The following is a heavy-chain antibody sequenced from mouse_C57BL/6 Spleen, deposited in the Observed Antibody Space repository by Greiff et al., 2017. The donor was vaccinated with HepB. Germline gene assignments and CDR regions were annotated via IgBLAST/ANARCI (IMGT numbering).Heavy chain of an antibody. D-gene: IGHD2-12*01. Sequence: QVQLKESGAELARPGASVKLSCKASGYTFTSYGISWVKQRTGQGLEWIGEIYPRSGNTYYNEKFKGKATLTADKSSSTAYMELRSLTSEDSAVYFCARSYSSSSSFAYWGQGTLVTVSA. CDR1: GYTFTSYG. CDR2: IYPRSGNT. CDR3: ARSYSSSSSFAY. J-gene: IGHJ3*01. V-gene: IGHV1-81*01.